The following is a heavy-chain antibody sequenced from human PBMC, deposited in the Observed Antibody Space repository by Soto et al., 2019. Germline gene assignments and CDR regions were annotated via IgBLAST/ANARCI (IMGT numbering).Heavy chain of an antibody. CDR2: IYYSGST. Sequence: QVQLQESGPGLVKPSQTLSLTCTVSGGSISSGDYYWSWIRQPPGNGLEWIGYIYYSGSTYYNPSLKSRVTISLVTFKNQLSLKLSSVTAADTAVYYCARAVRGSYYDYWGQGTLVTVSS. CDR3: ARAVRGSYYDY. V-gene: IGHV4-30-4*01. CDR1: GGSISSGDYY. D-gene: IGHD1-26*01. J-gene: IGHJ4*02.